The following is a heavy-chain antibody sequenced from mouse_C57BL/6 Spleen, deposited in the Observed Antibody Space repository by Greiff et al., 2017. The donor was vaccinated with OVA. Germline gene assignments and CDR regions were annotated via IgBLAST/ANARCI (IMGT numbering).Heavy chain of an antibody. J-gene: IGHJ2*01. V-gene: IGHV1-15*01. CDR3: TRSGGIYDGYYYFDY. D-gene: IGHD2-3*01. CDR2: IDPETGGT. CDR1: GYTFTDYE. Sequence: QVQLQQSGAELVRPGASVTLSCKASGYTFTDYEMHWVKQTPVHGLEWIGAIDPETGGTAYNQKFKGKAILTADKSSSTAYMELRSLTSEDSAVYYCTRSGGIYDGYYYFDYWGQGTTLTVSS.